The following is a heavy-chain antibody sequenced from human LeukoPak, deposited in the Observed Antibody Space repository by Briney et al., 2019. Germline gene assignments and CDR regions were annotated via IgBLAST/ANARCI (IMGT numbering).Heavy chain of an antibody. CDR2: IYPGDCET. J-gene: IGHJ6*02. V-gene: IGHV5-51*01. Sequence: GESPKILCWGSGYRLTSYWIGRGLQLPGKGLEGMGIIYPGDCETRYCPSFQGQVAFSADKSITTAYLQWSSLKASDTAMYYCARVAEGTTYCGVDCYNYYYSMDVWGQGTTVTVSS. CDR3: ARVAEGTTYCGVDCYNYYYSMDV. D-gene: IGHD2-21*02. CDR1: GYRLTSYW.